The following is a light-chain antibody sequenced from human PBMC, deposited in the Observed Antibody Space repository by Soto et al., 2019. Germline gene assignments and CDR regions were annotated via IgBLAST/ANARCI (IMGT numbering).Light chain of an antibody. Sequence: EIVLTQSPGTLSLSPGERATLSCRASQSVSSSYLAWYQQKPGQAPRLLIYGASSRATGLPDRFSGSGSGTDFTLTISRLEPEDFAVYYCQQRSNWPSITFGQGTRLEIK. V-gene: IGKV3D-20*02. CDR3: QQRSNWPSIT. CDR1: QSVSSSY. J-gene: IGKJ5*01. CDR2: GAS.